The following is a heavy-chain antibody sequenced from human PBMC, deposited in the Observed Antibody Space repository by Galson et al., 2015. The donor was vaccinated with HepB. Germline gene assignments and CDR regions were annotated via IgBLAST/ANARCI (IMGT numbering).Heavy chain of an antibody. CDR2: IYYGGRT. V-gene: IGHV4-39*01. D-gene: IGHD2-8*01. CDR1: GISISGSQYY. Sequence: LSLTCDVSGISISGSQYYWGWIRQSPKKGLEWIGSIYYGGRTYFSPSFQSRVAMSVDTSKNQLSLPLSSVTAADTAVYHCARPLVLNGRFTPGVGPFHIWGHGTLVTVSA. CDR3: ARPLVLNGRFTPGVGPFHI. J-gene: IGHJ3*02.